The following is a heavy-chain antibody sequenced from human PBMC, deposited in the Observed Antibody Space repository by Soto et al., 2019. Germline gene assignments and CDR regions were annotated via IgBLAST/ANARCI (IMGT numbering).Heavy chain of an antibody. CDR2: IYPDESDT. V-gene: IGHV5-51*01. CDR1: GYTFTNYW. Sequence: PGESLKISCKGSGYTFTNYWIGWVRQMPGKGLEWMVIIYPDESDTNYSPSFQGHVTISADKSISTAYLQWSSLKASDTAMYYCARTSAAGKYYYGMDVWGQGTTVTVSS. J-gene: IGHJ6*02. CDR3: ARTSAAGKYYYGMDV. D-gene: IGHD6-13*01.